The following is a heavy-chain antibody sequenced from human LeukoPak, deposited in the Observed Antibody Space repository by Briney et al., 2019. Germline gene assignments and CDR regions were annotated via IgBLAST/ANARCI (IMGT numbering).Heavy chain of an antibody. J-gene: IGHJ4*02. CDR1: GGTFSSYA. CDR2: IIPIFGTA. Sequence: ASVKVSCKASGGTFSSYAISWVRQAPGQGLEWMGGIIPIFGTANYAQKFQGRVTITADESTSTAYMELSSLRSEDTAVYYCAREGVYISSDYFDYWGQGTLVTVSS. V-gene: IGHV1-69*13. CDR3: AREGVYISSDYFDY. D-gene: IGHD6-6*01.